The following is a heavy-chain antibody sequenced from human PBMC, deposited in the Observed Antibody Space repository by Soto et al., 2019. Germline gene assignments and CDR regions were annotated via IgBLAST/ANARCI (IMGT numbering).Heavy chain of an antibody. V-gene: IGHV4-31*01. CDR3: ASLKDYYFHF. CDR2: ISSKGIT. J-gene: IGHJ4*02. Sequence: QVQLQESGPGLVKPSQTLSLTCTVSGGSISSGGYFWSWIRQHPEKGLEWIGYISSKGITYYNPSLDSPFTISWDTSNNPFSLMLPSVTAADTAVYYCASLKDYYFHFWGQGTLVTVSS. CDR1: GGSISSGGYF.